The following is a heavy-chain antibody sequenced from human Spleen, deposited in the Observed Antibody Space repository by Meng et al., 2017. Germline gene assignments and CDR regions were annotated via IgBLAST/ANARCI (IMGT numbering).Heavy chain of an antibody. CDR1: GFTFSSYS. V-gene: IGHV3-21*01. CDR2: ISSSSSYI. CDR3: AKESPEVGDFDY. J-gene: IGHJ4*02. Sequence: EVQLVESGGGLVKPGGSLRLSCAASGFTFSSYSMNWVRQAPGKGLEWVSSISSSSSYIYYADSVKGRFTISRDNAKNSLYLQMNSLRAEDTAVYYCAKESPEVGDFDYWGQGTLVTVSS. D-gene: IGHD1-26*01.